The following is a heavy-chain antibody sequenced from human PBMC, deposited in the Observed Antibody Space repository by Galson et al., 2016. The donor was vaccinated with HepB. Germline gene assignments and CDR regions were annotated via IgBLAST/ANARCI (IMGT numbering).Heavy chain of an antibody. D-gene: IGHD3-22*01. V-gene: IGHV3-49*03. Sequence: SLRLSCAGSGFTSGDYAVSWFRQAPGKGLEWVGFSRSKAYIGTAEYAASVKGRFTISRDDGKSIAYLQMNSLEAEDTALYYCTRAPPYYYDTSRYYFDYWGQGTLVTVSS. J-gene: IGHJ4*02. CDR2: SRSKAYIGTA. CDR1: GFTSGDYA. CDR3: TRAPPYYYDTSRYYFDY.